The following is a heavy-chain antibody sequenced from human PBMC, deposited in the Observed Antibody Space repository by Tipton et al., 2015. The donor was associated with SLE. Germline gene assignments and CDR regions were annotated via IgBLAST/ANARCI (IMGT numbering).Heavy chain of an antibody. CDR1: GGLISSAAHS. Sequence: TLSLTCTVSGGLISSAAHSWGWIRQRPGKGLEWIGYIYYSGSTYYNPSLESRVLISRDTSKHLFSLDLSSVTAADTAVYYCATYNWHLGGAFDIWGHGTRVSVAS. V-gene: IGHV4-31*03. CDR3: ATYNWHLGGAFDI. CDR2: IYYSGST. D-gene: IGHD1-7*01. J-gene: IGHJ3*02.